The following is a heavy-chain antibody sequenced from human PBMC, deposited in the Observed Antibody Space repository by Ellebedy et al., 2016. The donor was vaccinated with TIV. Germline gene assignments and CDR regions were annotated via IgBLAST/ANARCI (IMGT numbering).Heavy chain of an antibody. V-gene: IGHV4-59*01. CDR2: IYYSGST. CDR3: ARAASAVVTAHDAFDI. Sequence: MPSETLSLTCTVSGGSISSYYWSWISQPPGKGLEWIGYIYYSGSTNYNPSLKSRVTISVDTSKNQFSLKLSSVNAADTAVYYCARAASAVVTAHDAFDIWGQGTMVTVSS. J-gene: IGHJ3*02. D-gene: IGHD2-21*02. CDR1: GGSISSYY.